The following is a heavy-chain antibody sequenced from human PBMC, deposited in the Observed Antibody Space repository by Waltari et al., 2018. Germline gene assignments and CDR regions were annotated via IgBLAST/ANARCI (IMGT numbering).Heavy chain of an antibody. Sequence: EEHLVESGGGLVEPGGSLRLSCAASGFTFSNVWMSWVRQAPGKGREGIGRIRTEAEGGTTQYAATVKDRFSISRRDSENMLFLQMAYLKTDDTAVYYCTIDHWSPHDVGYWGQGTPVTVSS. CDR3: TIDHWSPHDVGY. V-gene: IGHV3-15*05. J-gene: IGHJ4*02. CDR1: GFTFSNVW. D-gene: IGHD3-3*01. CDR2: IRTEAEGGTT.